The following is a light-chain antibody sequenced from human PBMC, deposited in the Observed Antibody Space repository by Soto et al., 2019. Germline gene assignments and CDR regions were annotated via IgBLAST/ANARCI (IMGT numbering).Light chain of an antibody. CDR2: WAS. CDR1: ESVLFTSNKKNY. CDR3: QLYFSLIT. V-gene: IGKV4-1*01. J-gene: IGKJ5*01. Sequence: DIVMTQSPDSLAVSLGERATINCKSSESVLFTSNKKNYLAWYQQKPGQPPKLLIYWASLRDSGVPDRFSGSGSGTDFTLPITSLQAEDVAVYYGQLYFSLITFGQGTRLDIK.